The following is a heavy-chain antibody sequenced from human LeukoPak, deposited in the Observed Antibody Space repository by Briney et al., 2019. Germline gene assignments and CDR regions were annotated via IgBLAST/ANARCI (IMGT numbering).Heavy chain of an antibody. Sequence: GRSLRLSCAASGFTFSTCGIHWVRQAPGKGLEWLAVISYDGSNKYYAESVKGRFTISRDNSKNTLYLQMNSLRAEDTAVYYCARDPDILTGIAFDIWGQGTMVTVSS. CDR1: GFTFSTCG. CDR3: ARDPDILTGIAFDI. CDR2: ISYDGSNK. V-gene: IGHV3-30*03. J-gene: IGHJ3*02. D-gene: IGHD3-9*01.